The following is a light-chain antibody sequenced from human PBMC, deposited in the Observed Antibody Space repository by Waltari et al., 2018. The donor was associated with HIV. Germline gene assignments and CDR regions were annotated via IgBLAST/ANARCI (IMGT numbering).Light chain of an antibody. CDR3: QQSFSAAIT. CDR1: QNINNY. CDR2: GAS. V-gene: IGKV1-39*01. J-gene: IGKJ5*01. Sequence: DIQMTQSPSSLSASVGDTVTITCRASQNINNYLNWYQQIPGKPPNLLISGASSLQPGVPSRFSARTSGANFTLTITRLQPEDFASYYCQQSFSAAITLGQGTRL.